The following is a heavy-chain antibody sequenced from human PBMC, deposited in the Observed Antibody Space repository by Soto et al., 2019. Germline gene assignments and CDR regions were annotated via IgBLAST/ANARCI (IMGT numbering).Heavy chain of an antibody. V-gene: IGHV4-34*01. CDR3: ARGLILWFGELSRRGGYYYYMDV. CDR1: GGSFSGYQ. CDR2: INDSGDI. D-gene: IGHD3-10*01. Sequence: QVQLQQWGAGLLKPSETLSLTCAVYGGSFSGYQLSWIRQTPGKGLEWIGGINDSGDINYNPSLKSRVTILVDSPKKQISLRLSSVTAADTAVYYCARGLILWFGELSRRGGYYYYMDVWGKGTKVNVSS. J-gene: IGHJ6*03.